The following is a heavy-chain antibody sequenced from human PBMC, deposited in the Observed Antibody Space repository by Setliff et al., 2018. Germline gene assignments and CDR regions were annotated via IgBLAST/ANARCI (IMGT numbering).Heavy chain of an antibody. CDR3: ARTGTYRYFDY. J-gene: IGHJ4*02. CDR1: GGSISNSDYY. CDR2: VYYSGDT. Sequence: TSETLSLTCSVSGGSISNSDYYWDWIRQPPGKGLEWIGRVYYSGDTYYIPSLLSRVTISVDTSKNQFSLRLTSVTATDTAVYYCARTGTYRYFDYWGQGALVTVSS. D-gene: IGHD1-1*01. V-gene: IGHV4-39*01.